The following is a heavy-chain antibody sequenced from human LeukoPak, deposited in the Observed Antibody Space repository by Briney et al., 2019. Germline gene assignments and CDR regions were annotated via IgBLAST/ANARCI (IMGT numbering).Heavy chain of an antibody. CDR1: GGSISDYY. CDR2: IYYIGTT. Sequence: AAETLSLTCTVSGGSISDYYWSWIRQPPGKGLEWIGYIYYIGTTNYNPSLKSRVTISVDTSRNQFSLKVTSVTAADTAVYYCARDVDSSGWYGVGFGYWGQGTLVT. D-gene: IGHD6-19*01. V-gene: IGHV4-59*01. J-gene: IGHJ4*02. CDR3: ARDVDSSGWYGVGFGY.